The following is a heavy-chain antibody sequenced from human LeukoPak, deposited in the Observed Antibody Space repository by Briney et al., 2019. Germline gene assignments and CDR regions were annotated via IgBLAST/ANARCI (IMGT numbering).Heavy chain of an antibody. Sequence: KPSETLSLTCTVSGYSISSGYYWGWIRQPPGKGLEWIGSIYHSGSTYYNPSLKTRVTVSLDTSKNQFSLNLISVTAADTAVYYCARSPQGTATTANWLDPWGQGTLVTVSS. CDR2: IYHSGST. CDR1: GYSISSGYY. V-gene: IGHV4-38-2*02. J-gene: IGHJ5*02. CDR3: ARSPQGTATTANWLDP. D-gene: IGHD4-17*01.